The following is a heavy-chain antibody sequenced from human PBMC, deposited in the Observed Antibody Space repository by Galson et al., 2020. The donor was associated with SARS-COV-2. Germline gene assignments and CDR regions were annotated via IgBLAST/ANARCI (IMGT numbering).Heavy chain of an antibody. D-gene: IGHD6-13*01. CDR2: IYRDDDK. Sequence: SGPTLVKPTQTLTLTCTFSGFSLSTSGVGVGWIRQPQGKALEWLALIYRDDDKRYSPSLKSRLTITKDTSKNQVVLTMTNMDPVDTATYYCAHRLGYSSSWCGDFDYWGQGTLVTVSS. CDR3: AHRLGYSSSWCGDFDY. CDR1: GFSLSTSGVG. V-gene: IGHV2-5*02. J-gene: IGHJ4*02.